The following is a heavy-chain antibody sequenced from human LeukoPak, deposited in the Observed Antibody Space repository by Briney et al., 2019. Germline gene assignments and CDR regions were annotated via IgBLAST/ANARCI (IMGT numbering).Heavy chain of an antibody. CDR1: GVIVSGYN. Sequence: GGSLRLSCAGPGVIVSGYNMNWVRQAPGKGLEWVSSISSSSTYINYADSVKGRFTISRDNAKNSLYLQMNSLRAEDTALYYCARGNIGDFLLDYWGQGTLVTVSS. CDR2: ISSSSTYI. D-gene: IGHD2-21*02. V-gene: IGHV3-21*01. J-gene: IGHJ4*02. CDR3: ARGNIGDFLLDY.